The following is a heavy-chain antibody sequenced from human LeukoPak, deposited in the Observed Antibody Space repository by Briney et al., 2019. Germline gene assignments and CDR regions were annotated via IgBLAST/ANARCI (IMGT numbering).Heavy chain of an antibody. V-gene: IGHV3-23*01. CDR1: GFTFSSYA. D-gene: IGHD3-22*01. CDR2: ISGSGGST. CDR3: ARASPYYYDSSGYCDYFYY. J-gene: IGHJ4*02. Sequence: GGSLRLSCATSGFTFSSYAMSWVRQAPGKGLEGVSAISGSGGSTYYADSVKGRFTISRDNAKNTLYLQMNSLRAEDTAVYYCARASPYYYDSSGYCDYFYYWGQGTLVTVSS.